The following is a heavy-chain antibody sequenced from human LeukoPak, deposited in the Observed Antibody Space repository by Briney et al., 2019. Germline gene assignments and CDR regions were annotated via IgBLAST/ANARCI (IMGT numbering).Heavy chain of an antibody. CDR3: ARWSYPRRYYFDY. V-gene: IGHV1-69*13. Sequence: SVKVSCKASGGTFSSYAITWVRQAPGQGLEWMGGIIPIFGTSNYAQKFQGRVTITADESTNTAYMELSSLRSDDTAVYYCARWSYPRRYYFDYWGQGTLVTVSS. J-gene: IGHJ4*02. CDR1: GGTFSSYA. CDR2: IIPIFGTS. D-gene: IGHD1-26*01.